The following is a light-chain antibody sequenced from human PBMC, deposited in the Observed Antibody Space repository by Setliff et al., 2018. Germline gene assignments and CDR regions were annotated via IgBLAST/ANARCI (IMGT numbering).Light chain of an antibody. CDR1: SSDVGGYNY. J-gene: IGLJ1*01. V-gene: IGLV2-14*03. CDR3: SSYTSSSASYV. CDR2: DVS. Sequence: QSVLPQPASVSGSPGQSITISCTGTSSDVGGYNYVSWYQQHPGKAPKLMIYDVSNRPSGVSNRFSGSKSANTASLTISGLQAEDEADYYCSSYTSSSASYVFGTGTKVTVL.